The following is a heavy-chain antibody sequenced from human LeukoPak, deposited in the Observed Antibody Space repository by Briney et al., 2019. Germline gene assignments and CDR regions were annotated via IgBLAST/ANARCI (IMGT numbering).Heavy chain of an antibody. D-gene: IGHD5-18*01. Sequence: GGSLRLSCAASGFTFSSYWMHWVRQAPGKGLVRVSRINSDGRSTSHADSVKGRFTISRDNAKNTLYLQMNSLRAEDTAVYYCARGTGYSVVDYWGQGTLVTVSS. V-gene: IGHV3-74*01. J-gene: IGHJ4*02. CDR2: INSDGRST. CDR3: ARGTGYSVVDY. CDR1: GFTFSSYW.